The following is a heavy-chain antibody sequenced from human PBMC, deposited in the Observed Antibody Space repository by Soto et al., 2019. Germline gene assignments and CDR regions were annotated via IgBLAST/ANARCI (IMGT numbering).Heavy chain of an antibody. V-gene: IGHV1-69*12. D-gene: IGHD3-10*01. CDR2: IIPIFGTA. CDR3: ARRDYYGSGSYSSGGYFDY. J-gene: IGHJ4*02. CDR1: GGTFSSYA. Sequence: QVQLVQSGAEVKKPGSSVKVSCKASGGTFSSYAISWVQQAPGQGLEWMGGIIPIFGTANYAQKFQGRVTITADESTSTAYMELSSLRSEDTAVYYCARRDYYGSGSYSSGGYFDYWGQGTLVTVSS.